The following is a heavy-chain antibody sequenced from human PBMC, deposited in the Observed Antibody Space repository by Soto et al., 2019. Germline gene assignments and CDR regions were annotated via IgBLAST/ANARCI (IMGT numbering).Heavy chain of an antibody. D-gene: IGHD3-16*01. CDR3: AKGLKDASNWPSFDS. CDR2: ILSVASHK. J-gene: IGHJ4*02. Sequence: NPGRSLRPSGSGSGLNFSASYLNWIRRTPGKGLEWVSSILSVASHKYYAASVMGRFSISRANATKTLFLQMKNRSVEDTGIYFCAKGLKDASNWPSFDSWGPGTPVTVSS. CDR1: GLNFSASY. V-gene: IGHV3-11*01.